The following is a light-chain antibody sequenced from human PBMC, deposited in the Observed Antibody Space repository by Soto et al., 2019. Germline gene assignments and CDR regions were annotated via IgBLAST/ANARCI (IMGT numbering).Light chain of an antibody. CDR3: QKDNNWPPWT. J-gene: IGKJ1*01. Sequence: IMMTQSPATLSVSPGERATLSCRASQSVSNNLAWYQQKPGQAPRLLIYDASTRATGIPARFSGSGSVTEFIHTIRGLQSDDFAVYYCQKDNNWPPWTFGQVTKLEIK. V-gene: IGKV3-15*01. CDR1: QSVSNN. CDR2: DAS.